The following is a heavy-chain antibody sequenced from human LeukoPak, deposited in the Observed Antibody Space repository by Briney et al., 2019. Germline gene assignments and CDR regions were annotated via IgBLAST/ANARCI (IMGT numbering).Heavy chain of an antibody. CDR3: ARDPLGGFGELSMGYFDY. V-gene: IGHV1-69*13. J-gene: IGHJ4*02. D-gene: IGHD3-10*01. CDR1: GGTFSSYA. CDR2: IIPIFGTA. Sequence: SVKVSCKASGGTFSSYAISWVRQAPGQGLEWMGGIIPIFGTANYAQKFQGRVTIAADESTSTAYMELSSLRSEDTAVYYCARDPLGGFGELSMGYFDYWGQGTLVTVSS.